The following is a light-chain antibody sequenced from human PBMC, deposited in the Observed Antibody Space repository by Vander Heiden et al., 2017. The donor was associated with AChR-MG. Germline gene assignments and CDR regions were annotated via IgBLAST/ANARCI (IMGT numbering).Light chain of an antibody. CDR1: RSNTGAGYD. Sequence: QSVLTQPPSVSGAPGQRVTISCTGSRSNTGAGYDVKWYQQFPRTAPKLLIYGNNNRASGVPDRFSGSKSGASASLAITGLQAEDEADYYCQSYDSSLSGWVFGEGTKLTVL. J-gene: IGLJ3*02. CDR3: QSYDSSLSGWV. V-gene: IGLV1-40*01. CDR2: GNN.